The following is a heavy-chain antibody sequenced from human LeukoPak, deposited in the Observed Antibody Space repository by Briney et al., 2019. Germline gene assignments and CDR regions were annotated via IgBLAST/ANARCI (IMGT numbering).Heavy chain of an antibody. J-gene: IGHJ4*02. CDR2: ISSSSYI. D-gene: IGHD6-19*01. Sequence: GGSLRLSCAASGFTFSSYSMNWVRQAPGKGLEWVSSISSSSYIYYADSVKGRFTISRDNAKNSLYLQMNSLRAEDTAVYYCARVGWKGIAVPIDYWGQGTLVTVSS. CDR1: GFTFSSYS. V-gene: IGHV3-21*01. CDR3: ARVGWKGIAVPIDY.